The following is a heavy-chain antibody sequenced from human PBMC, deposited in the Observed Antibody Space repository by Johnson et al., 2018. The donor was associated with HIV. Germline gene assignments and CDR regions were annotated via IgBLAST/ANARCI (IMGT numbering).Heavy chain of an antibody. D-gene: IGHD1-1*01. CDR3: ARVRPKGSFDI. CDR1: GFTVSSNH. CDR2: IYSGGTT. J-gene: IGHJ3*02. Sequence: EQLVVSGGGLVQPGGSLRLSCAASGFTVSSNHMSWVRQAPGKGLEWVSFIYSGGTTYYADSVKGRFTISRDSSKNTLYLQMNSLRAEDTAVYYCARVRPKGSFDIWGQGTMVTVSS. V-gene: IGHV3-66*01.